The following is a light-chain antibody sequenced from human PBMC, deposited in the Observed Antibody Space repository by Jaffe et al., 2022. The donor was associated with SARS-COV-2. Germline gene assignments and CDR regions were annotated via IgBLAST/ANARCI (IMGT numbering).Light chain of an antibody. J-gene: IGKJ1*01. CDR2: AAS. CDR1: QSISNY. CDR3: QQSFSTVWT. Sequence: DIQMTQSPSSLSASVGDRVTITCRASQSISNYLNWYQQKPGKAPKVLIYAASSLQSGVPSRFSGGGSGTHFTLTISSLQPEDFATYYCQQSFSTVWTFGQGTKVEIE. V-gene: IGKV1-39*01.